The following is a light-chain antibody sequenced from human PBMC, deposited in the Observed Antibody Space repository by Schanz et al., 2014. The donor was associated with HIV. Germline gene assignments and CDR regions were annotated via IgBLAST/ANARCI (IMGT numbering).Light chain of an antibody. CDR2: GAS. CDR3: LHYSDWPWT. CDR1: QIISTS. J-gene: IGKJ1*01. V-gene: IGKV3D-15*01. Sequence: VLTQSPATLSAYPGERVTLSCRTTQIISTSLAWYQQRPGQPPRLLLYGASSRATGIPDRFSGSVSGTDFTLTISSLQSEDFAVYYCLHYSDWPWTFGQGTKVEIK.